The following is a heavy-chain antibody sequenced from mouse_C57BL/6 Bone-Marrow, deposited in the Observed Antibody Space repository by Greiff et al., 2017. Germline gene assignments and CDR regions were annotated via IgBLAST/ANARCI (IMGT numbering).Heavy chain of an antibody. CDR1: GFTFSSYD. Sequence: EVHLVESGGGLVKPGGSLKLSCAASGFTFSSYDMSWVRQTPEKRLEWVATISDGGSYTYYPDNVKGRFTISRDNAKNNLYLQMSHLKSKDTAMYYCARDLDWVYSMDYWGQGTSVTVSS. CDR3: ARDLDWVYSMDY. J-gene: IGHJ4*01. CDR2: ISDGGSYT. V-gene: IGHV5-4*01. D-gene: IGHD4-1*01.